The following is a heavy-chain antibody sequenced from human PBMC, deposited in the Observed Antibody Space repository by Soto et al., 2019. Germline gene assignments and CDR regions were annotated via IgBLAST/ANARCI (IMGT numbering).Heavy chain of an antibody. CDR1: GFTFSSYS. CDR2: ISSSSSYI. V-gene: IGHV3-21*01. CDR3: ARLRAGWSHSSYFDY. Sequence: EVQLVESGGGLVKPGGSLRLSCAASGFTFSSYSMNWVRQAPGKGLEWVSSISSSSSYIYYADSVKGRFTISRDNAKNSLYLQMNSLRAEDTAVYYCARLRAGWSHSSYFDYWGQGTLVTVSS. J-gene: IGHJ4*02. D-gene: IGHD6-19*01.